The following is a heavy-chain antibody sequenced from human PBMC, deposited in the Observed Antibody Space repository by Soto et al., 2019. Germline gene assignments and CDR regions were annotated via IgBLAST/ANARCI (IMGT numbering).Heavy chain of an antibody. Sequence: QVQLQQWGAGLLKPSETLSLTCAVYGGSFSGYYWSWIRQPPGKGLEWIGEINHSGSTNYNPSLKSRVTISVDTSKNQFSPKLSSVTAADTAVYYCARGVRNWFDPWGQGTLVTVSS. V-gene: IGHV4-34*01. CDR1: GGSFSGYY. CDR2: INHSGST. CDR3: ARGVRNWFDP. J-gene: IGHJ5*02.